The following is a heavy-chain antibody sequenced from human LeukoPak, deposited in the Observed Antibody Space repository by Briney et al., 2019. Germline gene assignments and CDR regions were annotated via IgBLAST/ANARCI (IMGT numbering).Heavy chain of an antibody. J-gene: IGHJ3*02. CDR3: ARGYYDSSGDAFDI. CDR2: IYYSGST. V-gene: IGHV4-59*08. CDR1: GGSISSYY. Sequence: PSETLSLTCTVSGGSISSYYWSWIRQPPGKGLEWIGYIYYSGSTNYNPSLKSRVTISVDTSKNQFSLKLSSVTAADTAVYYFARGYYDSSGDAFDIWGQGTMVTVSS. D-gene: IGHD3-22*01.